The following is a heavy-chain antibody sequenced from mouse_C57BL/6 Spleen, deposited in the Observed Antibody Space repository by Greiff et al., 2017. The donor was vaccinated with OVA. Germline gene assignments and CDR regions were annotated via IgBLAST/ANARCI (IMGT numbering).Heavy chain of an antibody. CDR2: IYPRSGNT. Sequence: QVQLQQSGAELARPGASVKLSCKASGYTFTSYGISWVKQRTGQGLEWIGEIYPRSGNTYYNEKFKGKATLTADKSSSTAYMELRSLTSEDSAVYFCARRGLLFKDYDGWFAYWGQGTLVTVSA. D-gene: IGHD2-4*01. CDR3: ARRGLLFKDYDGWFAY. CDR1: GYTFTSYG. V-gene: IGHV1-81*01. J-gene: IGHJ3*01.